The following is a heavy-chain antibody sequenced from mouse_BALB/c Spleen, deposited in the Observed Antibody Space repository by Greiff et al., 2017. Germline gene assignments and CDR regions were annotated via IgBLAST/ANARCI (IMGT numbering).Heavy chain of an antibody. Sequence: EVQLVESGGGLVKPGGSLKLSCAASGFTFSSYAMSWVRQSPEKRLEWVAEISSGGSYTYYPDTVTGRFTISRDNAKNTLYLEMSSLRSEDTAMYYCAREYGNSYAMDYWGQGTSVTVSS. V-gene: IGHV5-9-4*01. J-gene: IGHJ4*01. CDR2: ISSGGSYT. CDR1: GFTFSSYA. CDR3: AREYGNSYAMDY. D-gene: IGHD2-10*02.